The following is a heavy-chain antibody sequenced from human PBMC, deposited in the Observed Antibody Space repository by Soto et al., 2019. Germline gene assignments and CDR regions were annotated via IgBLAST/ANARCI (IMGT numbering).Heavy chain of an antibody. CDR2: IYHSGST. Sequence: SETLSLTCAVSGYSISSGYYWGWIRQPPGRGLEWIGSIYHSGSTYYNPSLKSRVTISVDTSKNQFSLKLSSVTAADTAVYYCARVADYVWGSYGPFFDYWGQGTLVTVSS. J-gene: IGHJ4*02. V-gene: IGHV4-38-2*01. CDR3: ARVADYVWGSYGPFFDY. CDR1: GYSISSGYY. D-gene: IGHD3-16*01.